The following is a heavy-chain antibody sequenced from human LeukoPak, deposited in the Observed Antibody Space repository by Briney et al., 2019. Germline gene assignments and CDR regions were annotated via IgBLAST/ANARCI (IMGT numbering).Heavy chain of an antibody. Sequence: PGGSLRLSCVASGLPIADFAMHWVRQAPGKGLEWVSLISGGGVSTSYEDSVKGRFSISRDNSKNSLSLEMNSLRTEDTAMYYCARESGKFDYWGQGTLVAVSS. CDR2: ISGGGVST. CDR3: ARESGKFDY. J-gene: IGHJ4*02. CDR1: GLPIADFA. V-gene: IGHV3-43*02.